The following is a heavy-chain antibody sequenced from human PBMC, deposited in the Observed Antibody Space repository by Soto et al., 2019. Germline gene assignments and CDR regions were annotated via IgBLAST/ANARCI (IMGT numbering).Heavy chain of an antibody. V-gene: IGHV3-7*01. CDR1: GFTFSISW. D-gene: IGHD2-15*01. Sequence: EVQLVESGGGLVQPGGSLRLSCVGSGFTFSISWMSWVRQAPGKGLEWVANIKQDGSEKYYVDSVKGRFTISRDNAKNSLYLQMNSLRAEATAVYYCARPSYCSGARCYFFDYWGQGTLVTVSS. CDR2: IKQDGSEK. J-gene: IGHJ4*02. CDR3: ARPSYCSGARCYFFDY.